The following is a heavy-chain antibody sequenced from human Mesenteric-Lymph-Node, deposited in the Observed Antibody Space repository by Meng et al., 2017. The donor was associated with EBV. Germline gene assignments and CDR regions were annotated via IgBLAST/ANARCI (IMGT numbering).Heavy chain of an antibody. CDR2: IIYDGSDK. J-gene: IGHJ4*02. D-gene: IGHD5-24*01. Sequence: QVQLVESGGGVVQPGGSLRLSCAASGFSFSSYGMHWVRQAPGKGLEWVAVIIYDGSDKYYADSVKGRFSISRDNVNNKIYLQMNSLRSEDTAVYYCVKDWGDMPTIHWGQGALVTVSS. V-gene: IGHV3-30*18. CDR1: GFSFSSYG. CDR3: VKDWGDMPTIH.